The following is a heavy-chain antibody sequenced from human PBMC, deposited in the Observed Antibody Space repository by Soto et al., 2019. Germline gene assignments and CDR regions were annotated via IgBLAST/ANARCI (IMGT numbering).Heavy chain of an antibody. CDR1: GASIISSNSY. D-gene: IGHD2-2*01. J-gene: IGHJ3*02. Sequence: NPSETLSLTCTVSGASIISSNSYWAWIRQSPGTGLEWIGSVSFGRDTYFNPSLKSRLTISADTSKNEISLNLNSVTAADTAVYCCAGEPVHRLGCSICALEIGGEGRGVTVS. CDR3: AGEPVHRLGCSICALEI. CDR2: VSFGRDT. V-gene: IGHV4-39*02.